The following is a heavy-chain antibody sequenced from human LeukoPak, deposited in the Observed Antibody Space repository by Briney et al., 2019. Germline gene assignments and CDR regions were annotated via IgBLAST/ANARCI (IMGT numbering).Heavy chain of an antibody. CDR1: GGSSSSYY. CDR3: ARGMLFRAFDI. Sequence: SETLSLTCTVSGGSSSSYYWSWIRQPPGKGLEWIGYIYYSGSTNYNPSLKSRATISVDTSKNQFSLKLSSVTAADTAVYYCARGMLFRAFDIWGQGTMVTVSS. V-gene: IGHV4-59*01. CDR2: IYYSGST. J-gene: IGHJ3*02. D-gene: IGHD2-21*01.